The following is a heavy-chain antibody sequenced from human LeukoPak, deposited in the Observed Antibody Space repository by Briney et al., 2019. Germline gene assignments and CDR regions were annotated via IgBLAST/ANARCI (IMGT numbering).Heavy chain of an antibody. CDR1: GYTFTSYA. D-gene: IGHD4-17*01. Sequence: ASVKVSCKASGYTFTSYAMHWVRQAPGQRPEWMGWINAGDGNTKYFQKFQGRVTFTRDTSASTAYMELSSLRSEDTAVYYCAATDLGDYWGQGTLVTVSS. CDR2: INAGDGNT. V-gene: IGHV1-3*01. CDR3: AATDLGDY. J-gene: IGHJ4*02.